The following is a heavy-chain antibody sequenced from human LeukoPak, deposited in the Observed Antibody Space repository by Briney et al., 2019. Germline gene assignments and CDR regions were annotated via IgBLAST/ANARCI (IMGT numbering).Heavy chain of an antibody. CDR1: GITFSSYG. CDR3: SRGPLPVTYSYDY. Sequence: GGSLRLSCAASGITFSSYGMSWVRQAPGRVLEWVANIKQDGSDKKYVDSVKGRFTISRDNAKNSLYLQMNSLRADDTAVYYCSRGPLPVTYSYDYWGQGTLVTVSS. J-gene: IGHJ4*02. D-gene: IGHD5-18*01. CDR2: IKQDGSDK. V-gene: IGHV3-7*04.